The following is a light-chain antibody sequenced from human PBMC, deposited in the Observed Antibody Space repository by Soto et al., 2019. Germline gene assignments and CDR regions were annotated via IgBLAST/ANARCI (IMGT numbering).Light chain of an antibody. CDR2: AAS. V-gene: IGKV3-20*01. CDR1: QSVSSNL. J-gene: IGKJ1*01. Sequence: DIVLTQSPATLSLSPGERASLSCRATQSVSSNLLAWYQQKPGLAPRLLIYAASSRATGIPDRFSGSGSGTDFTLTISRLEPEDFAVYYCHQYGNSPETFGQGTKVDIK. CDR3: HQYGNSPET.